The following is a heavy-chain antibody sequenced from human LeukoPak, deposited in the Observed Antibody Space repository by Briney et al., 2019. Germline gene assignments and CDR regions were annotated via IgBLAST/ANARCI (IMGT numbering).Heavy chain of an antibody. CDR3: ATTSYSGYEFDAFDI. CDR1: GYTLTELS. J-gene: IGHJ3*02. Sequence: ASVKVSCKVSGYTLTELSMHWVRQAPGKGLEWMGGFDPEDGETIYAQKFQGRVTMTEDTSTDTAYMELSSVRSEDTAVYYCATTSYSGYEFDAFDIWGQGTMVTVSS. D-gene: IGHD5-12*01. CDR2: FDPEDGET. V-gene: IGHV1-24*01.